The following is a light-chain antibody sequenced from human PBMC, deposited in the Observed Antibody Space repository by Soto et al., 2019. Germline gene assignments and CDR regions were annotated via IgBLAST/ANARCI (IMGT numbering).Light chain of an antibody. CDR2: DVG. J-gene: IGLJ2*01. V-gene: IGLV2-14*03. Sequence: QSVLTQPASVSGSPGQSITISCTGSTSDIGGYNYVSWYQRHPGKAPKLLIYDVGYRPSGISDRFSGSKSGNTASLTISGLQPEDEADYYCSSYGASSTLFGGGTKLTVL. CDR3: SSYGASSTL. CDR1: TSDIGGYNY.